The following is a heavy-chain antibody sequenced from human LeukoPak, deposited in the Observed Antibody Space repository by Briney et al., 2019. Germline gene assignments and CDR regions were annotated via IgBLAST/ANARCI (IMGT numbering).Heavy chain of an antibody. J-gene: IGHJ4*02. D-gene: IGHD3-22*01. Sequence: GGSLRLSCAASGFTFSDYYMSWIRQAPGKRLEWVSYIGSSGSNIYYADSVKGRFTISRDNAKNSLYLQMNSLRAEDTAVYYCAREGLYYYDSSGYYAHYWGQGTLVTVSS. CDR3: AREGLYYYDSSGYYAHY. CDR2: IGSSGSNI. CDR1: GFTFSDYY. V-gene: IGHV3-11*04.